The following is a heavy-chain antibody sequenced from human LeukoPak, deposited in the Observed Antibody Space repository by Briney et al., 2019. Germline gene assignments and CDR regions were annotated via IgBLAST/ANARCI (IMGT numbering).Heavy chain of an antibody. D-gene: IGHD3-3*01. J-gene: IGHJ5*02. CDR1: GGYISSYY. CDR2: IFYSGSA. V-gene: IGHV4-59*01. CDR3: ARGVGYYDFSTLQNWFDP. Sequence: SETLSLTCTVSGGYISSYYWSWIRQPPGKGLEWIAYIFYSGSANYNPSFKSRVTISVDTSKNQFSLKLSSVTAADTAVYYCARGVGYYDFSTLQNWFDPWGQGTLVTVSS.